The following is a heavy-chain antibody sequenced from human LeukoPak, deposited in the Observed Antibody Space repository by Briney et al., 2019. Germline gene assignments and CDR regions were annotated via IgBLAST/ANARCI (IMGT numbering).Heavy chain of an antibody. CDR1: GFTFSPYW. Sequence: GGSLRLSCAASGFTFSPYWMHWVRQAPGKGLVWVSRIISDGSITSYADSVKGRFTISRDNAKSTLYLQMNSLRAEDTAVYYCARDKSYGMDVWGQGTTVTVSS. V-gene: IGHV3-74*01. J-gene: IGHJ6*02. CDR3: ARDKSYGMDV. CDR2: IISDGSIT.